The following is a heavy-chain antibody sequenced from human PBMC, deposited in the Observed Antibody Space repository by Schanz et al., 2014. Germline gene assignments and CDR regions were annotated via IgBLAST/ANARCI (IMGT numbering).Heavy chain of an antibody. CDR2: INPIDGST. J-gene: IGHJ3*01. CDR3: ARGSCTASGCYDAFDL. CDR1: GYTFTRYY. D-gene: IGHD2-2*01. Sequence: QVQWVQSGAEVKKPGASVKVSCRASGYTFTRYYMHWVRQAPGQGLEWMGIINPIDGSTTYVWGFHGRLTMTRDTSTTTVYMDLSTLRSEDTAVYYCARGSCTASGCYDAFDLWGQGTLVTVSS. V-gene: IGHV1-46*01.